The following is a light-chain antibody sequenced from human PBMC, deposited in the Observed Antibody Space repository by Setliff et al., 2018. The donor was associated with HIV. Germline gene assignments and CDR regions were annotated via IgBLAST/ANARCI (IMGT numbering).Light chain of an antibody. J-gene: IGLJ1*01. V-gene: IGLV2-8*01. CDR2: EVS. CDR3: SSYAGNNNYV. Sequence: SALTQPLSASGSPGQSVTISCNGTSSDVGRYNFVSWYQQHPGKAPKPMIYEVSTRPSGVPDRFSGSKSDNTASLTVSGLQAEDEADYYFSSYAGNNNYVFGTGTKGTVL. CDR1: SSDVGRYNF.